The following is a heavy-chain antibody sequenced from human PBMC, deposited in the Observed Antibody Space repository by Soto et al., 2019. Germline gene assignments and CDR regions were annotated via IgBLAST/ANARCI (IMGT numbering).Heavy chain of an antibody. V-gene: IGHV4-34*01. CDR2: INHSGST. Sequence: KTSETLSLTCAVYGGSFSGYYWSWIRQPPGKGLEWIGEINHSGSTNYNPSLKSRVTISVDTSKNQFSLKLSSVTAADTAVYYCASRRQFGGVIARLDYWGQGTLVTVSS. J-gene: IGHJ4*02. CDR1: GGSFSGYY. D-gene: IGHD3-16*02. CDR3: ASRRQFGGVIARLDY.